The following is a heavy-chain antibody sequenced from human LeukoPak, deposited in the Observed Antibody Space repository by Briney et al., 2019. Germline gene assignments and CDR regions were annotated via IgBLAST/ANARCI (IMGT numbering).Heavy chain of an antibody. D-gene: IGHD4-11*01. J-gene: IGHJ6*02. CDR1: GVTFSSYA. CDR3: ARVSITVTNVYGMDV. CDR2: IIRILGIA. Sequence: SVKVSCKASGVTFSSYAISWVRQAPGQGLEWMGRIIRILGIANYAQKFQGRVTITPDKSTSTAYMELSSLRSEDTAVYYCARVSITVTNVYGMDVWGQEPTVTVSS. V-gene: IGHV1-69*04.